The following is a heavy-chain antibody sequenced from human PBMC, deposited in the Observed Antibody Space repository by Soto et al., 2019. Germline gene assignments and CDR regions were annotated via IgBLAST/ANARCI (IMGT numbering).Heavy chain of an antibody. CDR3: LRVKGTDGWSNPALDL. J-gene: IGHJ3*01. Sequence: RWVRKETRMGLEWVAIIRQGGSEKYYVDSVKGRFTISRDNAKNSLFLQMNSLRVEDTAVHMCLRVKGTDGWSNPALDLWGQGTMVTVSS. V-gene: IGHV3-7*01. D-gene: IGHD6-19*01. CDR2: IRQGGSEK.